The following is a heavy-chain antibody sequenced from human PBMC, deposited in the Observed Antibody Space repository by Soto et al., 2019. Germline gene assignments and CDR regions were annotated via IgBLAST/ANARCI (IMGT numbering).Heavy chain of an antibody. CDR2: SKNRGQGFTI. V-gene: IGHV3-72*01. J-gene: IGHJ4*02. CDR3: TVWIEGACY. D-gene: IGHD3-16*01. Sequence: HLVASGGGLVQPGGSLRLSCAASGFTFNDHYMDWVRQAPGKGLEWVARSKNRGQGFTIEYAGSLKGRFTISRDDSANSLYLQMNSMEADDTAVYYCTVWIEGACYWGRGILVTVSS. CDR1: GFTFNDHY.